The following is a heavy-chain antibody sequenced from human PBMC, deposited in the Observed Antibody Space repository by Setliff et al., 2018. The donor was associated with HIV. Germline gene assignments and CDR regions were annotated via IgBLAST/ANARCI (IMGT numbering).Heavy chain of an antibody. Sequence: PSETLSLTCTVSGGSISSGGYYWSWIRQHPGKGLEWIGYIYYSGRTYYNPSLKSRVTISVDMSEIQFSLKLSSVAAADTAVYYCARYCGGDCYPSAYYMDVWGKGTTVTVSS. D-gene: IGHD2-21*01. CDR3: ARYCGGDCYPSAYYMDV. V-gene: IGHV4-31*03. CDR2: IYYSGRT. J-gene: IGHJ6*03. CDR1: GGSISSGGYY.